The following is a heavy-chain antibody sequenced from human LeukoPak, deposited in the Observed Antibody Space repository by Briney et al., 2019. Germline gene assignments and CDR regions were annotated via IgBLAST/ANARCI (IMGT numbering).Heavy chain of an antibody. Sequence: GASVKVSCKASGYTFTGYYMHWVRQAPGQGLEWMGWMHPNSDDTKYAQRFQGRVSMTRDTSISTAYMELSSLRSDDTAVYYCARGRDTSGTTPPLAYWGQGTLVTVSS. D-gene: IGHD1-1*01. V-gene: IGHV1-2*02. J-gene: IGHJ4*02. CDR2: MHPNSDDT. CDR1: GYTFTGYY. CDR3: ARGRDTSGTTPPLAY.